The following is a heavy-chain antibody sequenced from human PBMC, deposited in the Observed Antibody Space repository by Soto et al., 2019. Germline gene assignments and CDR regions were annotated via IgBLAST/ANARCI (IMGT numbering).Heavy chain of an antibody. CDR2: ISGSGGST. V-gene: IGHV3-23*01. CDR1: GFTFSSYA. CDR3: AKDPDSSGYYYAGPYYFDY. D-gene: IGHD3-22*01. J-gene: IGHJ4*02. Sequence: GSLRLSCAASGFTFSSYAMSWVRQAPGKGLEWVSAISGSGGSTYYADSVKGRFTISRDNSKNTLYLQMNSLRAEDTAVYYCAKDPDSSGYYYAGPYYFDYWGQGTLVTVSS.